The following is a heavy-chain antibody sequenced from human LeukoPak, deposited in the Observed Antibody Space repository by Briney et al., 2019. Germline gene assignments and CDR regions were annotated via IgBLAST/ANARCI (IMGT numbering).Heavy chain of an antibody. Sequence: ASVKVSFKASGYTFTSYDINWVRQATGQGLEWMGWMNPNSGNTGYAQKFQGRVTMTRNTSISTAYMELSSLRSEDTAVYYCARGGQIVVVPAAMPSHIQGDYWGQGTLVTVSS. CDR3: ARGGQIVVVPAAMPSHIQGDY. V-gene: IGHV1-8*01. D-gene: IGHD2-2*01. CDR1: GYTFTSYD. CDR2: MNPNSGNT. J-gene: IGHJ4*02.